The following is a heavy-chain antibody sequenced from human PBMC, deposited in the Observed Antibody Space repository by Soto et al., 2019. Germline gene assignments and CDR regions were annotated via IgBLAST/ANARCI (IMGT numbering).Heavy chain of an antibody. CDR2: IIPIFGTA. D-gene: IGHD6-6*01. J-gene: IGHJ6*02. Sequence: RASVKVSCKASGGTFSSYAISWVRQAPGQGLEWMGGIIPIFGTANYAQKFQGRVTITADESTSTAYMELSSLRSEDTAVYYCARAISYAYGMDVWGQGTTVTSP. V-gene: IGHV1-69*13. CDR1: GGTFSSYA. CDR3: ARAISYAYGMDV.